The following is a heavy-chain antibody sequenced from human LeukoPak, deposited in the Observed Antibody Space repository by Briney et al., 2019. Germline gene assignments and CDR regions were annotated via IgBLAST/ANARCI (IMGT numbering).Heavy chain of an antibody. CDR3: ARVEGEMGGFDP. V-gene: IGHV1-2*02. CDR1: AYSKNEFY. J-gene: IGHJ5*02. Sequence: GASVKVSCTVSAYSKNEFYRHWVRQAPGQGLEWMGWINPNSGGTNYAQKFQGRVTMTRDTSISTAYMELSRLRSDDTAVYYCARVEGEMGGFDPWGQGTLVTVSS. CDR2: INPNSGGT. D-gene: IGHD1-26*01.